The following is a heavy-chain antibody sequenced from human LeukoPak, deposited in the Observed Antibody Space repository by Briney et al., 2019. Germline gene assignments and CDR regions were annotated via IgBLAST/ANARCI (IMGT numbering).Heavy chain of an antibody. D-gene: IGHD5-18*01. CDR3: ARDRSYGPFDY. CDR1: GGSISSSRDY. V-gene: IGHV4-39*07. Sequence: SETLSLTCTVSGGSISSSRDYWAWLRQPPGKGLEWIANIYHSGSTNYNPSLKSRVTISVDTPKNQFSLKLSSVTAADTAVYYCARDRSYGPFDYWGQGTLVTVSS. CDR2: IYHSGST. J-gene: IGHJ4*02.